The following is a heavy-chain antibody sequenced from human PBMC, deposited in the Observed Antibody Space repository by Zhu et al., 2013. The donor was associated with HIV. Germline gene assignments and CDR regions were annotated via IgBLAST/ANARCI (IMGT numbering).Heavy chain of an antibody. CDR2: MNPNSGNR. J-gene: IGHJ3*02. CDR1: GYTFTGYY. CDR3: VRGGYRWAFDI. Sequence: QVQLVQSGAEVKKPGASVKVSCKASGYTFTGYYIHWVRQAPGQGPEWIGWMNPNSGNRDYAQKFQGRVTITMTSSISTVYMELSSLRSDDTAVYYCVRGGYRWAFDIWGQGTVVIVSS. V-gene: IGHV1-8*03. D-gene: IGHD2-8*02.